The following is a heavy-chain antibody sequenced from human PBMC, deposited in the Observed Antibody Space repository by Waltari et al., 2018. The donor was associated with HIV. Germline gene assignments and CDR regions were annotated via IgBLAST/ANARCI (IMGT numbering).Heavy chain of an antibody. CDR1: GFTFSRYW. V-gene: IGHV3-7*04. CDR3: ARGGFYGSGSKVN. Sequence: EVQLVESGGGLVQPGGSLRLSCAASGFTFSRYWMSWVRQAPGKGLEWVANIKQDVIGNDDGDAVNGRLTISRDNAENSLYLQMNSLRAEDTAVYYCARGGFYGSGSKVNWGQGTLVTVSS. CDR2: IKQDVIGN. J-gene: IGHJ4*02. D-gene: IGHD3-10*01.